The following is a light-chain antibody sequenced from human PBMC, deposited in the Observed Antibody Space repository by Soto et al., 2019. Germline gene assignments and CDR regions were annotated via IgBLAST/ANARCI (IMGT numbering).Light chain of an antibody. CDR3: QQRSNWPPMYT. CDR2: DAS. CDR1: QSVSSY. V-gene: IGKV3-11*01. J-gene: IGKJ2*01. Sequence: DIVLTQSPATLSLSPGERATLSCRASQSVSSYLAWYQQRPGHVPRLLIYDASKRATGIPARFSASGSWTDVTHTSSSLYPKDSAIYFWQQRSNWPPMYTFGQGTKLEIK.